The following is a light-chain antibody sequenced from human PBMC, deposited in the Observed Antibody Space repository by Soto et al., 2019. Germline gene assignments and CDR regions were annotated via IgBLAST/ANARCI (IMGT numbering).Light chain of an antibody. Sequence: EIVMTQSPATLSVSLGERATLSCSASQSVSSNLAWYQQKPAQAPRLLIYGASTRATGIPARFSGSGSGTEFTLTASSLQSEDVAVYYCQQYNNWPPLTFGEGTKVQIK. V-gene: IGKV3-15*01. CDR3: QQYNNWPPLT. J-gene: IGKJ1*01. CDR2: GAS. CDR1: QSVSSN.